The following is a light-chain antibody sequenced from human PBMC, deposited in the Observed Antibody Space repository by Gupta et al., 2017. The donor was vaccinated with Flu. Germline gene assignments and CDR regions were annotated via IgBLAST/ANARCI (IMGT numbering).Light chain of an antibody. V-gene: IGKV1-39*01. CDR1: QSINTY. CDR2: AAS. CDR3: QQSYSLPIT. Sequence: DIQMTQSPPSLSASVGDRVTITCRASQSINTYLEWYLQKPGKPPKFLIYAASNLQSGVPSRFSGSGSGTDFTLTISSLQPEDFATYYCQQSYSLPITFGQGTRLEIK. J-gene: IGKJ5*01.